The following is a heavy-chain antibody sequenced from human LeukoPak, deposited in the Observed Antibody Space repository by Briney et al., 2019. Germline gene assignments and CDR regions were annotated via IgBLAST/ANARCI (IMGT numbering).Heavy chain of an antibody. CDR3: AKDRGGIVDTAMVIPY. CDR2: ISGSGGST. D-gene: IGHD5-18*01. J-gene: IGHJ4*02. CDR1: GFTFGSYA. V-gene: IGHV3-23*01. Sequence: GGSLRLSCAASGFTFGSYAMSWVRQAPGKGLEWVSAISGSGGSTYYADSVKGRFTISRDNSKNTLYLQMNSLRAEDTAVYYCAKDRGGIVDTAMVIPYWGQGTLVTVSS.